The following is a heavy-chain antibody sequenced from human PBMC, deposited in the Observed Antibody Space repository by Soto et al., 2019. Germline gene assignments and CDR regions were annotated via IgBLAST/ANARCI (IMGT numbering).Heavy chain of an antibody. CDR2: INAGNGNT. J-gene: IGHJ4*02. D-gene: IGHD6-19*01. CDR1: GYTFTSYA. V-gene: IGHV1-3*01. Sequence: ASVKVSCKASGYTFTSYAMHWVRQAPGQRLEWMGWINAGNGNTKYSQKFQGRVTITRDTSASTAYMELSSLRSEDTAVYYCARSPGGWLYYFDYPGQGTQVTVSS. CDR3: ARSPGGWLYYFDY.